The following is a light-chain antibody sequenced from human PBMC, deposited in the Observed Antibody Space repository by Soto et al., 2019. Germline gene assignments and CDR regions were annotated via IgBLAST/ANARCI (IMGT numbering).Light chain of an antibody. V-gene: IGLV1-51*01. Sequence: QSVLTQPPSVSAAPGQKVTISCSGSSYNIGRDFVSWFQQVPGAAPKLVIYDTDKRPSDIPDRFSGSKSGTSATLDITGLQTGDEADYYCATWDFTLNGGVFGGGTKLTVL. J-gene: IGLJ3*02. CDR3: ATWDFTLNGGV. CDR2: DTD. CDR1: SYNIGRDF.